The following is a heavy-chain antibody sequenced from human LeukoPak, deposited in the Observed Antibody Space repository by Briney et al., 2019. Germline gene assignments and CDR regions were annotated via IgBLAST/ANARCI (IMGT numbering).Heavy chain of an antibody. CDR3: ARDPRWNHGGYFDD. V-gene: IGHV3-30-3*01. D-gene: IGHD1-14*01. Sequence: GRSLRLSCAASGFTFSSYAMHWVRQAPGKGLEWVAVLAYDGSNKDYADSVKGRFTISRDNSKNTLYLQMNSLRAEDTAVYYCARDPRWNHGGYFDDWGQGTLVTVSS. J-gene: IGHJ4*02. CDR2: LAYDGSNK. CDR1: GFTFSSYA.